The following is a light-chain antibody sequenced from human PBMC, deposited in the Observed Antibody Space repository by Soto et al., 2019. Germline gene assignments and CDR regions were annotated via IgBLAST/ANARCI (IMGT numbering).Light chain of an antibody. CDR1: QSVSRW. J-gene: IGKJ1*01. V-gene: IGKV1-5*03. CDR3: QQYNVYPWT. Sequence: DIQMTQSPSSLSASVGDRVTITCRPRQSVSRWLAWYQQKPGKAPELLIYGASSLKSGVPSRFSGSRSGTEFTLTISSLQPDDLASYYCQQYNVYPWTFGQGTKVEIK. CDR2: GAS.